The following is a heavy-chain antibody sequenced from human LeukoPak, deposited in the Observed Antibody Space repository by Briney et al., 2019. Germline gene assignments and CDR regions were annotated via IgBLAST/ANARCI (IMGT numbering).Heavy chain of an antibody. CDR3: AREGTARVSVY. CDR1: GFTFSSYW. Sequence: GGSLRLSCAASGFTFSSYWMHWVRQAPGKGLEWVSSISSSSSYIYYADSVKGRFTISRDNAKNSLYLQMNSLRAEDTAVYYCAREGTARVSVYWGQGTLVTVSS. D-gene: IGHD5-18*01. J-gene: IGHJ4*02. CDR2: ISSSSSYI. V-gene: IGHV3-21*01.